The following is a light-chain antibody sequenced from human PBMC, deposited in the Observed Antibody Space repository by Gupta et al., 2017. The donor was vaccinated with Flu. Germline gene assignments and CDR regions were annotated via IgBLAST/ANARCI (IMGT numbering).Light chain of an antibody. J-gene: IGKJ1*01. Sequence: ISCRSSQSLVYSDGNIYLHWNQQRPSPSPRRLIYQVSHREAWVPDRFSGSGSGTDITLKISRVEAEDVGVYYCMQGSRWPWAFGQGTKVEIK. V-gene: IGKV2-30*01. CDR1: QSLVYSDGNIY. CDR3: MQGSRWPWA. CDR2: QVS.